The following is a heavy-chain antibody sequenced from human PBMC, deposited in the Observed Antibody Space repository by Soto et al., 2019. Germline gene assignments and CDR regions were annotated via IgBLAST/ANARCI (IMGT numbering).Heavy chain of an antibody. CDR2: ILHDGSKQ. J-gene: IGHJ4*02. Sequence: QVHLLESGGDVVQPGRSLTLSCETSGFTFNSHAMHGVRQAPGKGLEWVAVILHDGSKQYSADSVKGRFTLSRDNSRNTLFLQMNSLRTEDTAVYFCAKDRSGSWTFDYCGQGTLVTVS. CDR3: AKDRSGSWTFDY. D-gene: IGHD6-25*01. V-gene: IGHV3-30*18. CDR1: GFTFNSHA.